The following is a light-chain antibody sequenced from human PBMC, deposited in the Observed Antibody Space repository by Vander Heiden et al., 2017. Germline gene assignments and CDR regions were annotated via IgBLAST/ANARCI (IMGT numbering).Light chain of an antibody. CDR2: DVT. V-gene: IGLV2-8*01. CDR3: SSHAGSSAV. J-gene: IGLJ3*02. Sequence: QSALTQPPSASGSPGQSVTISCTGTSSDVGAYNYVSWYQQHPGKAPTLIIYDVTKRPSGVPDRFSGSKSGYTAFLTVSGLQAEDEADYYCSSHAGSSAVFGGGTTVTVL. CDR1: SSDVGAYNY.